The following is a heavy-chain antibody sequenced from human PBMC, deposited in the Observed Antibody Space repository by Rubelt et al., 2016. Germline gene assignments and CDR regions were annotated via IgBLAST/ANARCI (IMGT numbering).Heavy chain of an antibody. CDR1: GDTLSVFS. CDR2: FDGEDGET. J-gene: IGHJ3*02. CDR3: STADSSSWYDATDT. Sequence: QVQLVQSGAVLKKPGASVKVSCKVSGDTLSVFSIHWVRQAPGKGLEWRGGFDGEDGETVYAQNVQGRLIMTEDTSTDTAYMELSRLTSADTAVYYCSTADSSSWYDATDTWGQGTMVTVSS. V-gene: IGHV1-24*01. D-gene: IGHD6-13*01.